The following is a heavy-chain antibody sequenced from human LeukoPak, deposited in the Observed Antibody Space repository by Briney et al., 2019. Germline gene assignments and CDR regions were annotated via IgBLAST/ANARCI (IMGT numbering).Heavy chain of an antibody. V-gene: IGHV7-4-1*02. CDR2: INTNTGNP. J-gene: IGHJ4*02. CDR1: GYTFTSYA. Sequence: GASVKVSCKASGYTFTSYAMNWVRQAPGQGLEWMGWINTNTGNPTYAQGFTGRFVFSLDTSVSTAYLQTSSLKAEDTAVYYCARDLTEPAAIPFDYWGQGTLVTVSS. D-gene: IGHD2-2*02. CDR3: ARDLTEPAAIPFDY.